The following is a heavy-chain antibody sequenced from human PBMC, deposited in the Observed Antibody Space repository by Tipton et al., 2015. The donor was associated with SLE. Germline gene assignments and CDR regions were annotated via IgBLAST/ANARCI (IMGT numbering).Heavy chain of an antibody. Sequence: TLSLTCAVYGGSFSVHYWSWSWIRQPPGMGLEWIGEIYHSGSAKYNPALKSRVTISVDMSKNQFSLKLSSVTAADTAVYYRASHDIVLQSWGQGALVTVSS. J-gene: IGHJ4*02. CDR3: ASHDIVLQS. CDR1: GGSFSVHY. CDR2: IYHSGSA. D-gene: IGHD5-12*01. V-gene: IGHV4-34*01.